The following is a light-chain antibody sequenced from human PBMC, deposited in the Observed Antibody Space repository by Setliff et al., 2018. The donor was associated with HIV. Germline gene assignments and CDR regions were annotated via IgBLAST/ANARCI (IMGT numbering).Light chain of an antibody. CDR2: NVN. J-gene: IGLJ1*01. V-gene: IGLV2-14*03. CDR3: TSYTTSSSPYV. CDR1: RSDVGGYDY. Sequence: TRSDVGGYDYVSWYQHHPGKAPKLIIYNVNKRPSGVSNRLSGSKSGNTASLTISGLQAEDEADYYCTSYTTSSSPYVFGTGTKVTVL.